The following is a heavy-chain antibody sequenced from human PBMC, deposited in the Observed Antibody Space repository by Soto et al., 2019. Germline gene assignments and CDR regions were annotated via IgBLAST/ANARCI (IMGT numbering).Heavy chain of an antibody. CDR2: ISASGAST. CDR1: GFSFTSWP. V-gene: IGHV3-23*01. Sequence: EVQLLESGGGLVQPGGSLRLSCATSGFSFTSWPMSWVRQAPGKGLEWVSSISASGASTYYADSVKGRFFISRDSPRNTLYLQLNSLRAEDTALFYCVKSRPTVRMDGDYFDDWGQATLVTVSP. D-gene: IGHD1-1*01. CDR3: VKSRPTVRMDGDYFDD. J-gene: IGHJ4*02.